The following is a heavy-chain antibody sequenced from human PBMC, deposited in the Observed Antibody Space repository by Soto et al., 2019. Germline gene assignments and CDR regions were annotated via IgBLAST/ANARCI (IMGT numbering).Heavy chain of an antibody. CDR1: GLTFSGYW. CDR3: ARLRGDAFDI. Sequence: EVQLVESGGGLVQPGGSLRLSCTASGLTFSGYWMHWVRQAPGKGLLWVSRINSDGSSTSYADSVKGRFTISRDDAKNTLYLQMSSLRAEDTAVYYCARLRGDAFDIRGQGTMVTVSS. D-gene: IGHD4-17*01. V-gene: IGHV3-74*01. CDR2: INSDGSST. J-gene: IGHJ3*02.